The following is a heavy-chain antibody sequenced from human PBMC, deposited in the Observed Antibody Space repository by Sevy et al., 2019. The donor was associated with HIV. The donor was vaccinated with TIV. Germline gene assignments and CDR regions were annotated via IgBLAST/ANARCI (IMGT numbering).Heavy chain of an antibody. V-gene: IGHV3-48*04. CDR3: ARHIVLMVYEPHKDGFDI. CDR1: GFTFSSYS. CDR2: ISSGGSSI. J-gene: IGHJ3*02. Sequence: GGSLRLSCAASGFTFSSYSMNWVRQAPGKGLEWISYISSGGSSIKYADSVKGRFTISRDNAKNSLYLQMNSLRAEDTAVYYWARHIVLMVYEPHKDGFDIWGQGTMVTVSS. D-gene: IGHD2-8*01.